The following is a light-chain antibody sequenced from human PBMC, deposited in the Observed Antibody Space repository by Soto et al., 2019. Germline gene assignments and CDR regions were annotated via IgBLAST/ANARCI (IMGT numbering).Light chain of an antibody. J-gene: IGKJ5*01. Sequence: ETVLTQSPGTLSLSPGERATLSCRASQSVSSNFLAWYQQKPGQAPRLLIYGASSRATGIPDRFSGSGSGTDFTLTISSLEPEDFAVYYCQQRRNWPPGITFGQGTRLEIK. V-gene: IGKV3D-20*02. CDR3: QQRRNWPPGIT. CDR1: QSVSSNF. CDR2: GAS.